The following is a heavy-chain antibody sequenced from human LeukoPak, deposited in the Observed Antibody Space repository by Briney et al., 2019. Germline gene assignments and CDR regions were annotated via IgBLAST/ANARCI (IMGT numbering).Heavy chain of an antibody. V-gene: IGHV3-72*01. CDR3: ARDQTGSYPD. J-gene: IGHJ4*02. CDR2: SRNKANGYTT. D-gene: IGHD1-26*01. Sequence: GGSLRLSCAASGFTFSDHYMDWVRQTPGKGLELVGRSRNKANGYTTEHVASVKGRFTISRDDSKNSLYLQMNSLKTEDTAVYYCARDQTGSYPDWGQGTLVTVSS. CDR1: GFTFSDHY.